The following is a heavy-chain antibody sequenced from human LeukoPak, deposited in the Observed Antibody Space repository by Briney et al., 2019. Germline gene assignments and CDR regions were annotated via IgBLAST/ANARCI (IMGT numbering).Heavy chain of an antibody. V-gene: IGHV4-59*12. J-gene: IGHJ4*02. CDR3: ARDSPVDTAMARGFADNDSFDY. CDR2: IYYTGKT. Sequence: PSETLSLTCTVSGGSISGYHWSWIRQPPGKALEWIGYIYYTGKTNYNSSLKSRVTISVDTSKSQFSLKLISVTAADTAVYYCARDSPVDTAMARGFADNDSFDYWGQGTLVTVSS. D-gene: IGHD5-18*01. CDR1: GGSISGYH.